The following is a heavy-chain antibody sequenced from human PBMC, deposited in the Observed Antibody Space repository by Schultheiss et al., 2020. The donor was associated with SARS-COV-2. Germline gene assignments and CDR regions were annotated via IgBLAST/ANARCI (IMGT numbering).Heavy chain of an antibody. J-gene: IGHJ4*02. D-gene: IGHD4/OR15-4a*01. CDR3: ARWGYAGASFDY. CDR1: GFTFSSYA. Sequence: GGSLRLSCAASGFTFSSYAMHWVRQAPGKGLEWVAVIWYDGSNKYYADSVKGRFTISRDNSKNTLYLQMNSLRAEDTAVYYCARWGYAGASFDYWGQGTLVTVSS. CDR2: IWYDGSNK. V-gene: IGHV3-33*08.